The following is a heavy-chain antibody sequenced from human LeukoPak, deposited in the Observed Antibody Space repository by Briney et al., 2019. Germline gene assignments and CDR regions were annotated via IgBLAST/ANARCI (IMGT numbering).Heavy chain of an antibody. CDR3: AKGSAYADF. D-gene: IGHD3-3*01. J-gene: IGHJ4*02. CDR1: GFTFSSSV. Sequence: GGSLRLSCAASGFTFSSSVMSWVRQAPGKGLEWVSTISGSGGSTYYADSVKGRFTISRDNPKNTLSLQMNSLRAEDTAVYYCAKGSAYADFWGQGTLVTVSS. CDR2: ISGSGGST. V-gene: IGHV3-23*01.